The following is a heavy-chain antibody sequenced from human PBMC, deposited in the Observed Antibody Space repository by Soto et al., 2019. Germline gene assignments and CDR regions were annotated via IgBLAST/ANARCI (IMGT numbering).Heavy chain of an antibody. CDR3: ARDGYDGSGSPYPAY. CDR2: IYYLGST. V-gene: IGHV4-59*01. Sequence: SETLSLTCSVSGGSMSEYFWSWIRQSPGKGLEWIGYIYYLGSTDYNPSLKSRVTISVDTSKRQFSLRLTSVTAAGTAVYYCARDGYDGSGSPYPAYWGPGTQVTVS. J-gene: IGHJ4*02. CDR1: GGSMSEYF. D-gene: IGHD3-10*01.